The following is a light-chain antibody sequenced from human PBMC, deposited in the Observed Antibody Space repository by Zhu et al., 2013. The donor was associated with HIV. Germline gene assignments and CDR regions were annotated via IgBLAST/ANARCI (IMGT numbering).Light chain of an antibody. CDR1: SSDVGPYNY. V-gene: IGLV2-14*01. CDR3: SSYTSSSTWV. CDR2: EVS. J-gene: IGLJ3*02. Sequence: QSALTQPASVSGSPGQSINISCTGSSSDVGPYNYVSWYQQYPGKAPKLMIYEVSNRPSGVSNRFSGSKSGNTASLTISGLQAEDEADYYCSSYTSSSTWVFGGGTKLTVL.